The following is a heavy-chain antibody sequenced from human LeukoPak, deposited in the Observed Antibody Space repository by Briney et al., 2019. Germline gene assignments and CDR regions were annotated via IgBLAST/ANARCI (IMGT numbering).Heavy chain of an antibody. CDR1: GGTFSSYA. CDR3: ASQSRINNWNPYSGELPV. J-gene: IGHJ3*01. Sequence: GASVKVSCKASGGTFSSYAISWVRQAPGQGLEWMGGIIPIFGTANYAQKFQGRVTITTDESTSTAYMELSSLRSEDTAVYYCASQSRINNWNPYSGELPVWGQGTMVTVSS. D-gene: IGHD1-20*01. CDR2: IIPIFGTA. V-gene: IGHV1-69*05.